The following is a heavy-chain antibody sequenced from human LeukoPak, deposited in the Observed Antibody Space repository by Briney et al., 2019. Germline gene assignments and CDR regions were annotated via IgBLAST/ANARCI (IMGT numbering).Heavy chain of an antibody. CDR1: GYTFTKYY. D-gene: IGHD6-13*01. Sequence: ASVKVSCKASGYTFTKYYMHWVRQAPGQGLEWMGIINPSGGSTSYAQKFQGRVTMTRDTSTSTVYMELSSLRSEDTAVYYCAREPAGYSSSRYWFDPWGQGTLVTVSS. CDR2: INPSGGST. V-gene: IGHV1-46*01. J-gene: IGHJ5*02. CDR3: AREPAGYSSSRYWFDP.